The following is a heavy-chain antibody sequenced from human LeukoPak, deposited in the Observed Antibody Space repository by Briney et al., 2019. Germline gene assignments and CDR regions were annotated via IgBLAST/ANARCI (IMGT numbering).Heavy chain of an antibody. V-gene: IGHV4-59*01. CDR1: GGSLSSYY. CDR2: IYYSGST. J-gene: IGHJ4*02. D-gene: IGHD3-10*01. CDR3: AREAMITMVRGVIIDQVRYFDY. Sequence: SETLSLTCTVSGGSLSSYYWSWIRQPPGKGLEWIGYIYYSGSTNYNPSLKSRVTISVDTSKNQFSLKLSSVTAADTAVYYCAREAMITMVRGVIIDQVRYFDYWGQGTLVTVSS.